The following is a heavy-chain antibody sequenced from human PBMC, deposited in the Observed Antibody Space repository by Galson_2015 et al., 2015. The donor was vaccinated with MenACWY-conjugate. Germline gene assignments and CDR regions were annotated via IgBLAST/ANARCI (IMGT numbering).Heavy chain of an antibody. V-gene: IGHV3-48*01. D-gene: IGHD3-22*01. CDR1: GFTFSSYS. J-gene: IGHJ4*02. CDR2: ITGSSYTV. CDR3: ARDRGYLNNSGYPVFDY. Sequence: SLRLSCAASGFTFSSYSMSWVRQAPGKGLEWVSYITGSSYTVYDADSVKGRFTISRDNAKNSLYLQMNSLRAEDTAVYYCARDRGYLNNSGYPVFDYWGQGTLVTVSS.